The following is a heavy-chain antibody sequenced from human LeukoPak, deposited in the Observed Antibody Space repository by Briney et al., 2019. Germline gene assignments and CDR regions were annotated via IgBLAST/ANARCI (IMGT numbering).Heavy chain of an antibody. CDR2: MYSRGDT. CDR3: ARDAPQVPAAGVLAS. Sequence: GGSLRLSCVASGFTVSDNYMSWVRQAPGKGLEWVSVMYSRGDTYYANSVKGRFTFSRDISKNTLYLQMDGLRNEDTAMYYCARDAPQVPAAGVLASWGQGTLVVVSS. V-gene: IGHV3-53*01. CDR1: GFTVSDNY. J-gene: IGHJ5*02. D-gene: IGHD6-13*01.